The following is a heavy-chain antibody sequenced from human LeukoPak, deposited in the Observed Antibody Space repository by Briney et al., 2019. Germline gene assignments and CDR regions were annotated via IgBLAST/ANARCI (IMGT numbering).Heavy chain of an antibody. CDR1: GGSISSYY. J-gene: IGHJ4*02. CDR2: IYTSGST. Sequence: SETLSLTCTVSGGSISSYYWSWIRQPAGKGLEWIGRIYTSGSTNYNPSLKSRVTMSVDTSKNQFSLKLSSVTAAGTAVYYCAREGDDYGDYYFDYWGQGTLVTVSS. CDR3: AREGDDYGDYYFDY. V-gene: IGHV4-4*07. D-gene: IGHD4-17*01.